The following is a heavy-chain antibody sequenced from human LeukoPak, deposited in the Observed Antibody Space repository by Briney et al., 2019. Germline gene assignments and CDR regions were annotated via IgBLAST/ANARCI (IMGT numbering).Heavy chain of an antibody. CDR1: GFTFSSYE. V-gene: IGHV3-48*03. D-gene: IGHD3-10*01. CDR3: ARDWGGGTHDY. Sequence: GGSLRLSCGASGFTFSSYEMNWVRQAPGKGLEWVSYISNSGSTIYHADSVKGRFTISRDNAKNSLYLQMNSLRAEDTAVYYCARDWGGGTHDYWGQGTLVTVSS. CDR2: ISNSGSTI. J-gene: IGHJ4*02.